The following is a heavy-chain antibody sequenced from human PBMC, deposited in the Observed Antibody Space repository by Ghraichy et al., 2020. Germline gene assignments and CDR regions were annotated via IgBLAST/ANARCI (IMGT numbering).Heavy chain of an antibody. D-gene: IGHD5-24*01. CDR2: IYWDGEK. J-gene: IGHJ4*02. V-gene: IGHV2-5*02. CDR1: GLPYTISKPG. CDR3: AHPGLDRDGYEHFDY. Sequence: SGPTLVKPTQTLTLTCTFSGLPYTISKPGLGWVRQPPGKALEWLALIYWDGEKRYSPSLRNRLTITKDTSKDQVVLTMTNVDPVDTATYYCAHPGLDRDGYEHFDYWGQGTLVIVSS.